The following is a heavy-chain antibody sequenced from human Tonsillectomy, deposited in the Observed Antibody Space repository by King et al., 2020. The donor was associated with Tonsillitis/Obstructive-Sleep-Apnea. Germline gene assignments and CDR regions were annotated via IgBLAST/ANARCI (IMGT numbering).Heavy chain of an antibody. V-gene: IGHV4-59*08. Sequence: HVQLQESGPGLVKPSETLSLTCTVSGGSISTYYWSWIRQPPGKGLEWIGYIYYSGSTNYNPSLKSRVTISVDTSKNQFSLKLSSVTAADSAVYYCARLTSYDFWSAITDHYYMDVWGKGTTVTVSS. J-gene: IGHJ6*03. D-gene: IGHD3-3*01. CDR2: IYYSGST. CDR3: ARLTSYDFWSAITDHYYMDV. CDR1: GGSISTYY.